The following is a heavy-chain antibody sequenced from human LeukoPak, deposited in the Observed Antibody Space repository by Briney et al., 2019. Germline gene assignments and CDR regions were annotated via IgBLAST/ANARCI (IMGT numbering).Heavy chain of an antibody. CDR3: ARDKGDFWSGYYLFDY. Sequence: GGSLRLXCAASGFTFSSYWMSWVRQAPGKGLEWVANIKQDGSEKYYVDSVKGRFTISRDNAKNSLYLQMNSLRAEDTAVYYCARDKGDFWSGYYLFDYWGQGTLVTVSS. V-gene: IGHV3-7*01. CDR1: GFTFSSYW. CDR2: IKQDGSEK. D-gene: IGHD3-3*01. J-gene: IGHJ4*02.